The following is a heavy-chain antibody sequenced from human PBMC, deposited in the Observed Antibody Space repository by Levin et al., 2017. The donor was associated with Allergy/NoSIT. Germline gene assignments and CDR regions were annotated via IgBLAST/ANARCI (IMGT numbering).Heavy chain of an antibody. CDR3: ARDTTVGGEA. CDR1: GFTFSDYW. CDR2: IKQDGSEK. D-gene: IGHD6-19*01. J-gene: IGHJ5*02. Sequence: GASVKVSCVASGFTFSDYWMTWVRQPLGQGLQWVANIKQDGSEKYYADSVKGRFTISRDNAKNSLFLQMNYLGTDDTAVYFCARDTTVGGEAWGQGTLVTVSS. V-gene: IGHV3-7*03.